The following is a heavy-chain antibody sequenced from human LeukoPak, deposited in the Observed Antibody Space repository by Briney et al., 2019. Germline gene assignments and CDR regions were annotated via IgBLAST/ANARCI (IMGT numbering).Heavy chain of an antibody. CDR2: IYYSGST. J-gene: IGHJ5*02. V-gene: IGHV4-39*07. Sequence: PSETLSLTCTVSGGSISSSSYYWGWIRQPPGKGLEWIGSIYYSGSTYYNPSLKSRVTISVDTSKNQFSLKLSSVTAADTAVYYCARDPDYYDSSSGEPWGQGTLVTVSS. CDR3: ARDPDYYDSSSGEP. D-gene: IGHD3-22*01. CDR1: GGSISSSSYY.